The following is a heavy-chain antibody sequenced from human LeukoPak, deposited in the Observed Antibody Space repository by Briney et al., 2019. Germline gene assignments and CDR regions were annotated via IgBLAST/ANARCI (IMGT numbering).Heavy chain of an antibody. Sequence: SETLSLTCTVSGGSISSSSYYWGWIRQPPGKRLEWIGSIYYSGSTYYNPSLKSRVTISVDTSKNQFSLKLSSVTAADTAVYYCARSIGRVPAAKFYAFDIWGQGTVVTVSS. CDR3: ARSIGRVPAAKFYAFDI. CDR2: IYYSGST. J-gene: IGHJ3*02. D-gene: IGHD2-2*01. CDR1: GGSISSSSYY. V-gene: IGHV4-39*01.